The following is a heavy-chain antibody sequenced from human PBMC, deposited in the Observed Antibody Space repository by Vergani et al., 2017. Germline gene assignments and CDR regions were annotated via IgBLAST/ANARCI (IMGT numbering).Heavy chain of an antibody. D-gene: IGHD3-9*01. V-gene: IGHV3-33*08. Sequence: QVQLVESGGGVVQPGRSLRLSCAASGFTFSSYGMHWVRQAPGKGLEWVAGIWYDGSNKYYADSVKGRFTISRDNSKNTLYLQMNSLRAEDTAVYYCARQYYDILTGLYYYYYYGMDVWGQGTTVTVSS. J-gene: IGHJ6*02. CDR2: IWYDGSNK. CDR3: ARQYYDILTGLYYYYYYGMDV. CDR1: GFTFSSYG.